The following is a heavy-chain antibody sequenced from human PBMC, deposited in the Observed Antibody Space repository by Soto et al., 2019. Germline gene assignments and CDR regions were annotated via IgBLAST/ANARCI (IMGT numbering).Heavy chain of an antibody. D-gene: IGHD6-19*01. Sequence: SETLSLTCAVYGGSFSGYYWSWIRQPPGKGLEWIGEINQSGSTNYNPSLKSRVTISVDTSKNQFSLKLSSVTAEDTAVYYCARAIRENQLPYSSGWYFDSWGQGTLVTVSS. CDR1: GGSFSGYY. J-gene: IGHJ4*02. CDR2: INQSGST. V-gene: IGHV4-34*01. CDR3: ARAIRENQLPYSSGWYFDS.